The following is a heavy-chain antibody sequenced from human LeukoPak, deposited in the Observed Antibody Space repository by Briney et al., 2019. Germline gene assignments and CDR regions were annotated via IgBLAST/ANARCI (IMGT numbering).Heavy chain of an antibody. CDR2: IWYDGSNK. V-gene: IGHV3-30*02. CDR1: GFTLNAYG. CDR3: ANAEHSSGLGY. Sequence: GALRRFFRAAGFTLNAYGMHWVRQAPGKGLEGVAFIWYDGSNKYYADSVKGRFTISRDNSNNTLYLQMNSLRAEDTAVYFCANAEHSSGLGYWGQGTLLTVSS. D-gene: IGHD6-19*01. J-gene: IGHJ4*02.